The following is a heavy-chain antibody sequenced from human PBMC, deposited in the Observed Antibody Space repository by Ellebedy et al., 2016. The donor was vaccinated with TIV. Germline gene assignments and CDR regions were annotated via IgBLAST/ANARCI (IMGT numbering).Heavy chain of an antibody. CDR2: IYPGDSDT. CDR1: GYSFTSYW. CDR3: ARVLMVYARPDYFDY. V-gene: IGHV5-51*01. Sequence: PGGSLRLSCKGSGYSFTSYWIGWVRQMPGKGLEWMGIIYPGDSDTRYSPSFQGQVTISADKSISTAYLQWSSLKASDTAIYYCARVLMVYARPDYFDYWGQGTLVTVSS. D-gene: IGHD2-8*01. J-gene: IGHJ4*02.